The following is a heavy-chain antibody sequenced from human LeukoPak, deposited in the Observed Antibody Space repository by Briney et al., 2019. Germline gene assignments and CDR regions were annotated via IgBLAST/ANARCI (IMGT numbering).Heavy chain of an antibody. V-gene: IGHV1-18*01. J-gene: IGHJ5*02. CDR3: ARAAPGVVVVAEWFDP. D-gene: IGHD2-15*01. CDR2: ISAYNGNT. Sequence: ASVKVSCKASGYTFTSYGISWVRQAPGQGLEWMGWISAYNGNTNYAQRLQGRVTMTTDTSTSTAYMELRSLRSDDTAVYYCARAAPGVVVVAEWFDPWGQGTLVTVSS. CDR1: GYTFTSYG.